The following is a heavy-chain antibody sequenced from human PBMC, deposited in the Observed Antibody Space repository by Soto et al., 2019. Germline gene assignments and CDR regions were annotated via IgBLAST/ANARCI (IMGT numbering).Heavy chain of an antibody. CDR2: IYHSGST. CDR1: GGSISSSNW. J-gene: IGHJ5*02. D-gene: IGHD2-15*01. Sequence: SETLSLTCAVSGGSISSSNWWSWVRQPPGKGLEWIGEIYHSGSTNYNPSLKSRVTISVDKSKNQFSLKLSSVTAADTAVYYCARVGYFSGGSCYHNLLDPCGQGTLVTVYS. CDR3: ARVGYFSGGSCYHNLLDP. V-gene: IGHV4-4*02.